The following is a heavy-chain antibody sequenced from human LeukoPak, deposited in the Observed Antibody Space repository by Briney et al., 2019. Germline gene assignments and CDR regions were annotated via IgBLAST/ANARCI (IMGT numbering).Heavy chain of an antibody. J-gene: IGHJ4*02. CDR1: GFTVSSNY. V-gene: IGHV3-53*04. CDR2: IYSGGST. Sequence: GGSLRLSCAASGFTVSSNYMSWVRQAPGKGLGWVSVIYSGGSTYYADSVKGRFTISRHNSKNTLYLQMNSLRAEDTAVYYCARSASYYYDSSGYYFDYWGQGTLVTVSS. D-gene: IGHD3-22*01. CDR3: ARSASYYYDSSGYYFDY.